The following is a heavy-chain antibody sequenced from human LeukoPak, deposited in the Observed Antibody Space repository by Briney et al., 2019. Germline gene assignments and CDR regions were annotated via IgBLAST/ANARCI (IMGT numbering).Heavy chain of an antibody. D-gene: IGHD5-18*01. V-gene: IGHV1-69*04. J-gene: IGHJ6*02. Sequence: SVKVSCKASGGTFSSYAISWVRQAPGQGLEWMGRIIPILGIANYAQKFQGRVTITADKSTSTAYMELSSLRSEDTAVYYCAEGIYGYSYYYYGMDVWGQGTTVTVSS. CDR3: AEGIYGYSYYYYGMDV. CDR1: GGTFSSYA. CDR2: IIPILGIA.